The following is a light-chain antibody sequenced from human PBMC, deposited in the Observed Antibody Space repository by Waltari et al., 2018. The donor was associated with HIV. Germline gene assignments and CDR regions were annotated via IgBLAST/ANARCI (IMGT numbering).Light chain of an antibody. J-gene: IGLJ2*01. CDR1: SSDVGSYNL. Sequence: QPALTQPASVSGSPGQSITIPSTGTSSDVGSYNLVSWYQQHPGKAPKLMIYEGSKRPSGVSNRFSGSKSGNTASLTISGLQAEDEADYYCCSYAGSSTSVVFGGGTKLTVL. V-gene: IGLV2-23*01. CDR2: EGS. CDR3: CSYAGSSTSVV.